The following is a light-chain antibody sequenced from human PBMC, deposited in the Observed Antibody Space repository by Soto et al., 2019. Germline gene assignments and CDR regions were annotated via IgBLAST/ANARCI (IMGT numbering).Light chain of an antibody. CDR3: QQLIIYPRRT. V-gene: IGKV1-9*01. J-gene: IGKJ4*01. Sequence: DIQLTQSPSFLSASVGDRVTITCRASQGISSYLAWNQQKPGKTPKLLVYAASTLRSGVPSRFSGSGSGTEFDLTISSRQPEDYATYYCQQLIIYPRRTFGGGTNVEMK. CDR1: QGISSY. CDR2: AAS.